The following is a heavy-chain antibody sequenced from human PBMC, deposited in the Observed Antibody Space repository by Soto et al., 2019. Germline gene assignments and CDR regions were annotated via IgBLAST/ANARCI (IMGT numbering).Heavy chain of an antibody. CDR2: IWYDGSNK. Sequence: GGSLRLSCAASGFTFSSYGMHWVRQAPGKGLEWVAVIWYDGSNKYYADSVKGRFTISRDNSKNTLYLQMNSLRAEDTAVYYCARGNYDSSGYYSSSAFDIWGHGTMVTVSS. D-gene: IGHD3-22*01. V-gene: IGHV3-33*01. CDR3: ARGNYDSSGYYSSSAFDI. J-gene: IGHJ3*02. CDR1: GFTFSSYG.